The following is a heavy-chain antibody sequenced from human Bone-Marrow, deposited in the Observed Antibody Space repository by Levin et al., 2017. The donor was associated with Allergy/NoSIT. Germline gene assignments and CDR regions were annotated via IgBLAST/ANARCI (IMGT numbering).Heavy chain of an antibody. CDR3: SKYVKITITNAGARAKRLAGAGGETDY. CDR1: GFTFSNYG. V-gene: IGHV3-23*01. D-gene: IGHD6-19*01. Sequence: GGSLRLSCAASGFTFSNYGMSWVRQAPGKGLEWVSGISSGGSKYYAESVKGRFTISRDNSKNTLYLQMNSLRAEDTAVYYCSKYVKITITNAGARAKRLAGAGGETDYWGQGSLVTVSS. CDR2: ISSGGSK. J-gene: IGHJ4*02.